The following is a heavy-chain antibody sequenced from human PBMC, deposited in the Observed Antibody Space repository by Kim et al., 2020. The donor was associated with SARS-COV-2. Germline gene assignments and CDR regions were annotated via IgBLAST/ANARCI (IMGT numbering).Heavy chain of an antibody. CDR2: ISAYNGNT. D-gene: IGHD3-3*01. Sequence: ASVKVSCKASGYTFTSYGISWVRQAPGQRLEWMGWISAYNGNTNYAQKLQGRVTMTTDTSTSTAYMELRSLRSDDTAVYYCARDLELINGYYYGMDVWGQGTTVTVSS. J-gene: IGHJ6*02. V-gene: IGHV1-18*04. CDR3: ARDLELINGYYYGMDV. CDR1: GYTFTSYG.